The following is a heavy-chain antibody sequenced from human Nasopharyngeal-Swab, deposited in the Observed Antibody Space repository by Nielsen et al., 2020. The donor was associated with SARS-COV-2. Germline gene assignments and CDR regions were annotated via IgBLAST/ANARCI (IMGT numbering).Heavy chain of an antibody. D-gene: IGHD3-3*01. CDR1: GFTFSSYA. CDR3: ANFGGYDFWSGGGGFGY. V-gene: IGHV3-23*03. Sequence: GESLKISCAASGFTFSSYAMSWVRQAPGKGLDWVSVIYHGGSSTYYAESVKGRFTISRDHSSNTLYLQMNSLRAEDTAVYYCANFGGYDFWSGGGGFGYLGQGTLVTVSS. J-gene: IGHJ4*02. CDR2: IYHGGSST.